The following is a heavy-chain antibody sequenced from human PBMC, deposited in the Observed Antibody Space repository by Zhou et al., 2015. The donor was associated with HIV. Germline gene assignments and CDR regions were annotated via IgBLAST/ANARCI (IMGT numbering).Heavy chain of an antibody. J-gene: IGHJ3*02. Sequence: KFQGRVTMTGDTSMRTVYMELSGLRSEDTAVYYCARRGTQLWSDSFDIWGQGTMVTVSS. D-gene: IGHD5-18*01. V-gene: IGHV1-46*01. CDR3: ARRGTQLWSDSFDI.